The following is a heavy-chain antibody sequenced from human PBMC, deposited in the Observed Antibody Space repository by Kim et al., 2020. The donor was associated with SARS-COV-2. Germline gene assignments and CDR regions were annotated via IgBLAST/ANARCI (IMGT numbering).Heavy chain of an antibody. CDR2: ISSSGSTI. V-gene: IGHV3-11*01. J-gene: IGHJ4*02. CDR3: ARGLYYYDSSGTRLGY. CDR1: GFTFSDYY. Sequence: GGSLRLSCAASGFTFSDYYMSWIRQAPGKGLEWVSYISSSGSTIYYADSVKGRFTISRDNAKNSLYLQMNSLRAEDTAVYYCARGLYYYDSSGTRLGYWGQGTLGTVSS. D-gene: IGHD3-22*01.